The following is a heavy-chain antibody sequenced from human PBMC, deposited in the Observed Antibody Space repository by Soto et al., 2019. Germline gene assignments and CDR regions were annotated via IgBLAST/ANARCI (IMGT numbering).Heavy chain of an antibody. CDR3: ARGFTVTTLSGYYYGMDV. J-gene: IGHJ6*02. CDR2: ISAYNGNT. D-gene: IGHD4-17*01. Sequence: ASVKVSCKASGYTFTSYGISWVRQAPGQGLEWTGWISAYNGNTNYAQKLQGRVTMTTDTSTSTAYMELRSLRSDDTAVYYCARGFTVTTLSGYYYGMDVWGQGTTVTVSS. V-gene: IGHV1-18*04. CDR1: GYTFTSYG.